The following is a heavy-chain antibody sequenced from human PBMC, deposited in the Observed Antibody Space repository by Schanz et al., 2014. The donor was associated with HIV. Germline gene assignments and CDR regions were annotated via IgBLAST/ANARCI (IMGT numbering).Heavy chain of an antibody. CDR2: INGDGSTT. V-gene: IGHV3-74*01. CDR1: GFTFSNYW. D-gene: IGHD7-27*01. Sequence: EVPLLESGGGLAQPGGSQRLSCAASGFTFSNYWMNWVRQAPGKGLVWVSRINGDGSTTSYADSVKGRFTISRDNAKNTLYLQLNSLRAEDTAVYYCARPTGAQYFELWGRGTLVTVSS. J-gene: IGHJ2*01. CDR3: ARPTGAQYFEL.